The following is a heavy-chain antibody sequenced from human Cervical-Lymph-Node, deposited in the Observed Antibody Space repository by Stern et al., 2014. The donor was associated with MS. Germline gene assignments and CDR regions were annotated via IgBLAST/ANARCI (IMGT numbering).Heavy chain of an antibody. V-gene: IGHV3-49*03. CDR2: IGRQAFGGTT. J-gene: IGHJ4*02. CDR3: TRCHTAVWGSHRHVDY. Sequence: EVQLVESGGGLVQPGRSLRLSCTASGFTFSGYAVSWFRQAPGEGLEWVGYIGRQAFGGTTEYAASVKGRFTISRDDSKSLAYLQMNSLKTEDTAVYYCTRCHTAVWGSHRHVDYWGQGTLVTVSS. CDR1: GFTFSGYA. D-gene: IGHD3-16*01.